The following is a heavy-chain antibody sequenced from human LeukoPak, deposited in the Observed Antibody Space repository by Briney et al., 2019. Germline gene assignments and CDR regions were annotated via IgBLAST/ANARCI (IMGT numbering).Heavy chain of an antibody. CDR3: ARDRVVGAGYFDY. CDR1: GGTFSSYA. CDR2: IIPIFGTA. J-gene: IGHJ4*02. D-gene: IGHD1-26*01. V-gene: IGHV1-69*13. Sequence: ASVKVSCKASGGTFSSYAISWVRQAPGQGLEWMGGIIPIFGTANYAQKFQGRVTITADESTSTAYTELSSLRSEDTAVYYCARDRVVGAGYFDYWGQGTLVTVSS.